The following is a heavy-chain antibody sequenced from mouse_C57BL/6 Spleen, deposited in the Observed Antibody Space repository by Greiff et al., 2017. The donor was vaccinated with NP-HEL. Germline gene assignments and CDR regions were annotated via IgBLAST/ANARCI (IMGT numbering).Heavy chain of an antibody. CDR3: ARGDYSNYVEAMDY. J-gene: IGHJ4*01. CDR2: IYPGSGST. D-gene: IGHD2-5*01. Sequence: VQLQQPGAELVKPGASVKMSCKASGYTFTSYWITWVKQRPGQGLEWIGDIYPGSGSTNYNEKFKSKATLTVDTSSSTAYMQLSSLTSEDSAVYYCARGDYSNYVEAMDYWGQGTSVTVSS. V-gene: IGHV1-55*01. CDR1: GYTFTSYW.